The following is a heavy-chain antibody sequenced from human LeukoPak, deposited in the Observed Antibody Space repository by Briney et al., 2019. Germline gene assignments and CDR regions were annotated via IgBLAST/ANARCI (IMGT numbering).Heavy chain of an antibody. CDR3: ARVGTTVTNFDY. CDR2: INHSGST. V-gene: IGHV4-34*01. J-gene: IGHJ4*02. CDR1: GGSFSGYY. D-gene: IGHD4-17*01. Sequence: SETLSLTCAVYGGSFSGYYWSWIRQPPGKGLEWIGEINHSGSTNYNPSLKSRVTISVDTSKNQFSLKLSSVTAADTAVYYCARVGTTVTNFDYWGQGTLVTVSS.